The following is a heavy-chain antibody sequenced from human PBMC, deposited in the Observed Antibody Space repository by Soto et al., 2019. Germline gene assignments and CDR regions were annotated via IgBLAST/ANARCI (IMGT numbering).Heavy chain of an antibody. CDR2: IKEDGSEK. V-gene: IGHV3-7*03. J-gene: IGHJ4*02. D-gene: IGHD3-16*01. CDR1: GFTFSTYW. Sequence: GGSLRLSCAASGFTFSTYWMSWVRQAPGKGLEWVANIKEDGSEKYYVDSVKGRFTISRDNANNSLYLQTNSLRAEDTAVYYCVRVGRLGGYWGQGTLVTV. CDR3: VRVGRLGGY.